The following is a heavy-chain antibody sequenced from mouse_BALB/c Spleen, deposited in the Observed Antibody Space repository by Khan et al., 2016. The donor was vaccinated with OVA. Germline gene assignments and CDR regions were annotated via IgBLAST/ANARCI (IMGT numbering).Heavy chain of an antibody. D-gene: IGHD2-1*01. CDR3: ARNADFGNYFDS. Sequence: QVQLQQSGAELVKPGASVKLSCKASGYTFTNYWVHWVKQRPGQGLEWIGEVYPGDGRADYNEKFKTKATLTVDKSSNTAFMQLSSLTTDDSAVYSCARNADFGNYFDSWGQGTTLTVSS. V-gene: IGHV1S81*02. J-gene: IGHJ2*01. CDR1: GYTFTNYW. CDR2: VYPGDGRA.